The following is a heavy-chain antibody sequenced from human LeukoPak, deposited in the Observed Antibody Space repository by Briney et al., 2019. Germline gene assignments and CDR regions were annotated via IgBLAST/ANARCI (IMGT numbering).Heavy chain of an antibody. CDR2: ISSSGSTI. D-gene: IGHD3-22*01. Sequence: HTGGSLRLSCAASGFTFSSYEMNWVRQAPGKGLEWVSYISSSGSTIYYADSVKGRFTISRDNSKNTLYLQMNSLRAEDTAVYYCAKDMYYYDSSGYYYWGTPHYYFDYWGQGTLVTVSS. CDR1: GFTFSSYE. J-gene: IGHJ4*02. CDR3: AKDMYYYDSSGYYYWGTPHYYFDY. V-gene: IGHV3-48*03.